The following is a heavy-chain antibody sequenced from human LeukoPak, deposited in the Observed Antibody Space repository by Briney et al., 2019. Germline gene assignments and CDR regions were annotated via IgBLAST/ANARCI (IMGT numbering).Heavy chain of an antibody. Sequence: GGSLRLSCAASGFTFSNYAMAWVRQAPGKGLEWVSTVSDGGTDTYHADSVKGRFTISRDNFRNGLYLQMNSLRVEDTAVYYCAKAIGQEIPAASRWYDPWGQGTLVTVSS. D-gene: IGHD2-2*01. CDR2: VSDGGTDT. CDR3: AKAIGQEIPAASRWYDP. V-gene: IGHV3-23*01. J-gene: IGHJ5*02. CDR1: GFTFSNYA.